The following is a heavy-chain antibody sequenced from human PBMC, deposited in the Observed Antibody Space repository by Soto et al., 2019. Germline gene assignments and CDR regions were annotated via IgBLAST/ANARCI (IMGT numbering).Heavy chain of an antibody. CDR2: IYDSVNT. J-gene: IGHJ4*02. Sequence: ALCLTCTVSGDSLSSGGHYWSWIRQHPGKGLEWIGHIYDSVNTYYSPSLRSRVTISADMSKNQFSLKLRSVTAADTAVYYCARVDHRGYFAILTDYWGQGTMVTVSS. D-gene: IGHD3-9*01. CDR3: ARVDHRGYFAILTDY. V-gene: IGHV4-31*03. CDR1: GDSLSSGGHY.